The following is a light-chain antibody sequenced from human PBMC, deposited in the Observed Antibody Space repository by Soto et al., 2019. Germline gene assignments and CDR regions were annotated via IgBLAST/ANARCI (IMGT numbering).Light chain of an antibody. Sequence: DIQMTQSPSSLSASVGDEVTITCRASQTIMTYLNWYQLKPGKPPRLLIYAASSLQSGVPSRFSGSGSGTDFTLTISSLQSEDFVVYYCLQYDGWPLTFGQGTRLEI. V-gene: IGKV1-39*01. CDR1: QTIMTY. CDR2: AAS. J-gene: IGKJ5*01. CDR3: LQYDGWPLT.